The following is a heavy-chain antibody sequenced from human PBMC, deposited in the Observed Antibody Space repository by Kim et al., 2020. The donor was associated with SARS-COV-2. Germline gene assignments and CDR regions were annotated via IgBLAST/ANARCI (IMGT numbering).Heavy chain of an antibody. V-gene: IGHV4-4*07. Sequence: SETLSLTCTVSGGSISSYYWSWIRQPAGKGLEWIGRIYTSGSTNYNPSLKSRVTMSVDTSKNQFSLKLSSVTAADTAVYYCARDKEIPVRGVITRLYNWFDPWGQGTLVTVSS. CDR2: IYTSGST. D-gene: IGHD3-10*02. CDR3: ARDKEIPVRGVITRLYNWFDP. J-gene: IGHJ5*02. CDR1: GGSISSYY.